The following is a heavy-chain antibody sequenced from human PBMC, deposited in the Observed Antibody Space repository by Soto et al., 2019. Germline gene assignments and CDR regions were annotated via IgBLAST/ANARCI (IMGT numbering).Heavy chain of an antibody. V-gene: IGHV1-18*01. CDR2: ISAYSGNT. CDR3: ARHSISADTAMVPYYFDY. Sequence: GASVKVSCKASGYTFSSNGISWVRQAPGQGLEWMGWISAYSGNTIYAQKFQGRVTMTTDTSTSTAYMELRSLRSDDTAVYYCARHSISADTAMVPYYFDYWGQGTLVTVSS. CDR1: GYTFSSNG. J-gene: IGHJ4*02. D-gene: IGHD5-18*01.